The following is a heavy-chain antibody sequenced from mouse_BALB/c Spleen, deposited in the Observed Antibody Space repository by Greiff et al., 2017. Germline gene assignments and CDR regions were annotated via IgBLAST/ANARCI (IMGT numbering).Heavy chain of an antibody. CDR1: GYTFTDYE. CDR2: IDPETGGT. J-gene: IGHJ4*01. V-gene: IGHV1-15*01. CDR3: TRSPHYAMDY. Sequence: VQGVESGAELVRPGASVTLSCKASGYTFTDYEMHWVKQTPVHGLEWIGAIDPETGGTAYNQKFKGKATLTADKSSSTAYMELRSLTSEDSAVYYCTRSPHYAMDYWGQGTSVTVSS.